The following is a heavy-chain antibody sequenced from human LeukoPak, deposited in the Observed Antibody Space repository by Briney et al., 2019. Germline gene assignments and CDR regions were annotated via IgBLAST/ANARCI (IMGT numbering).Heavy chain of an antibody. CDR1: GGSISSGDYY. CDR2: IYYSGST. J-gene: IGHJ6*02. D-gene: IGHD3-10*01. V-gene: IGHV4-30-4*01. CDR3: ARDLYYYGSGSYSEAYGMDA. Sequence: SQTLSLTCTVSGGSISSGDYYWSWVRQPPGKGLEWIGYIYYSGSTYYNPSLKSRVTISVDTSKNQFSLKLSSVTAADTAMYYCARDLYYYGSGSYSEAYGMDAWGQGTTVTVSS.